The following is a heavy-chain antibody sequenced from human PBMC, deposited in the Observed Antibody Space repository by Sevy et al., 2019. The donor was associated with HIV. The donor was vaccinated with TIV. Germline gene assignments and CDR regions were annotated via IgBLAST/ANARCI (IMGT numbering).Heavy chain of an antibody. CDR2: ISYDGSNK. D-gene: IGHD6-13*01. J-gene: IGHJ4*02. Sequence: GGSLRLSCAASGFTFSSYGMHWVRQAPGKGPEWVAVISYDGSNKYYADSVKGRFTISRDNSKNTLYLQMNSLRAEDTAVYYCAKERRIAAAGGFDYWGQGTLVTVSS. V-gene: IGHV3-30*18. CDR3: AKERRIAAAGGFDY. CDR1: GFTFSSYG.